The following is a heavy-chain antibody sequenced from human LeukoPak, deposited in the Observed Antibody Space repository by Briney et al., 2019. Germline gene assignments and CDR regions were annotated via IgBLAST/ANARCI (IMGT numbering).Heavy chain of an antibody. Sequence: PGRSLRLSCAASGFTFSDYYMSWIRQAPGKGLEWVSYISSSGSTIYYADSVKGRFTISRDNAKNSLYLQMDSLRAEDTATYYCARGPEHGTGWDNDAFDIWGQGTMVTVSS. V-gene: IGHV3-11*01. CDR3: ARGPEHGTGWDNDAFDI. D-gene: IGHD6-19*01. CDR2: ISSSGSTI. CDR1: GFTFSDYY. J-gene: IGHJ3*02.